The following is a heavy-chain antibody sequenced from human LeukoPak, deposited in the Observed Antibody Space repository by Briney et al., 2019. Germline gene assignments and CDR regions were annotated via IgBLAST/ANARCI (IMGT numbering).Heavy chain of an antibody. D-gene: IGHD3-3*01. CDR3: ASGVWSTTSTTPY. V-gene: IGHV1-2*06. CDR1: GYTFTGYY. Sequence: ASVKVSCKASGYTFTGYYMHWVRQAPGQGLEWMGRINPNSGGTYYAQKFQGRVTMTRDTSISTAYMELSRLRSDDTAVYYCASGVWSTTSTTPYWGQGTLVTVSS. J-gene: IGHJ4*02. CDR2: INPNSGGT.